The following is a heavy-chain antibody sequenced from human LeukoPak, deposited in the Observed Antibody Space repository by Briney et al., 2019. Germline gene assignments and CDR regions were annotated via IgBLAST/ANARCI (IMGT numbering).Heavy chain of an antibody. D-gene: IGHD2-2*01. Sequence: SVKVSFTASGGTFSIYAISWVRQAPGQGLEWMGGIIPIFGTANYAQKFQGRVTITADESTSTAYMELSSLRSEDTAVYYCASIPPADIVVVPAALHYGMDVWGQGTTVTVSS. CDR1: GGTFSIYA. CDR3: ASIPPADIVVVPAALHYGMDV. V-gene: IGHV1-69*13. J-gene: IGHJ6*02. CDR2: IIPIFGTA.